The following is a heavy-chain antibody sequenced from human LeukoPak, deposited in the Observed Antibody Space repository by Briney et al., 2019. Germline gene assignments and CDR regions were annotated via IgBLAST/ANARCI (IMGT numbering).Heavy chain of an antibody. CDR1: GFIFDDFG. J-gene: IGHJ4*02. CDR3: ARDGGYCSRTDCNTLDY. V-gene: IGHV3-20*04. CDR2: INWNSGST. D-gene: IGHD2-2*02. Sequence: GGSLRLSCAASGFIFDDFGMIWVRQAPGKGREWISGINWNSGSTGYADSVKGRFTISRDNAKRSLYLQMNSLRAEDTALYYCARDGGYCSRTDCNTLDYWGQGTLVTVSS.